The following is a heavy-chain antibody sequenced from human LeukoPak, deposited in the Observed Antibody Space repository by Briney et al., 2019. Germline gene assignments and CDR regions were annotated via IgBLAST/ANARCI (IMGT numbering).Heavy chain of an antibody. J-gene: IGHJ5*02. V-gene: IGHV4-61*01. CDR1: GGSVSSGSYY. Sequence: SETLSLTCTVSGGSVSSGSYYWSWIRQPPGKGLEWIGYFYYSGSTNYNPSLKSRVTISMDTSRNQFSLRLNSVTAADTAVYYCARDGYYGSGSFDPWGQGTLVTVSS. D-gene: IGHD3-10*01. CDR3: ARDGYYGSGSFDP. CDR2: FYYSGST.